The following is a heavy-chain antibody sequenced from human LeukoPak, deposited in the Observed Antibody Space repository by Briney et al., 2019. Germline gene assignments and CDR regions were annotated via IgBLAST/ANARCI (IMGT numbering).Heavy chain of an antibody. CDR3: ARASGDYDGYYFDY. D-gene: IGHD4-23*01. CDR1: GGTFSSYA. V-gene: IGHV3-30-3*01. CDR2: ISYDGSNK. J-gene: IGHJ4*02. Sequence: SCKASGGTFSSYAMHWVRQAPGKGLEWVAVISYDGSNKYYADSVKGRFTISRDNSKNTLYLQMNSLRAEDTAVYYCARASGDYDGYYFDYWGQGTLVTVSS.